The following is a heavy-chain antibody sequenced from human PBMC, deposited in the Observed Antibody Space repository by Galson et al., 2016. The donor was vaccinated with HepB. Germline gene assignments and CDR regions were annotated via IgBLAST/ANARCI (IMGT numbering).Heavy chain of an antibody. CDR3: AKDRRGIYGYDLVDY. CDR1: GFTFNQFA. J-gene: IGHJ4*02. V-gene: IGHV3-23*01. D-gene: IGHD5-12*01. Sequence: SLRLSCAASGFTFNQFAMSWFRQAPGKGLEWVSTISLPASTTYYADSVKGRFVISGDNSQSTLHLQMNSLRADDTAVYYCAKDRRGIYGYDLVDYWGQGTLVTVSS. CDR2: ISLPASTT.